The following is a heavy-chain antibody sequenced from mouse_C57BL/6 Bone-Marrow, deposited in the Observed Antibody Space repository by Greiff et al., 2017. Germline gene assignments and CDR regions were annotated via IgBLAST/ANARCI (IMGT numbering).Heavy chain of an antibody. CDR1: GFSFNTYA. CDR3: VRHGAFDY. CDR2: IRSKSNNYAT. J-gene: IGHJ2*01. V-gene: IGHV10-1*01. Sequence: EVQGVESGGGLVQPKGSLKLSCAASGFSFNTYAMNWVRQAPGQGLEWVARIRSKSNNYATYYADSVKARFTISRDDSESMLYLQMNNLKTEDTAMYYCVRHGAFDYWGQGTTLTVSS.